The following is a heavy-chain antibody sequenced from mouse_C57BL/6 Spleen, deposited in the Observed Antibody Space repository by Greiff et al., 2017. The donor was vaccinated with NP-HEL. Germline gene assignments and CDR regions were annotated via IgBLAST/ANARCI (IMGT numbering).Heavy chain of an antibody. D-gene: IGHD2-3*01. V-gene: IGHV14-3*01. CDR2: IDPANGNT. J-gene: IGHJ2*01. Sequence: DVKLQESVAELVRPGASVKLSCTASGFNIKNTYMHWVKQRPEQGLEWIGRIDPANGNTKYPPKFPGKATITADTSSNTAYQQHSSLTSEDTAIYYCAREVIYNGYSLDYWGQGTTLTVSS. CDR1: GFNIKNTY. CDR3: AREVIYNGYSLDY.